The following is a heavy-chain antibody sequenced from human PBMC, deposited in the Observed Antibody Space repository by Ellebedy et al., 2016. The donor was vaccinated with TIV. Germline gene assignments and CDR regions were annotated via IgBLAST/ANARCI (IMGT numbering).Heavy chain of an antibody. CDR2: ISSRSSYS. D-gene: IGHD3-16*02. CDR3: ARNGYEDVWGSYHHDY. CDR1: GFTFSDYY. V-gene: IGHV3-11*06. Sequence: GGSLRLSCAAYGFTFSDYYMSWIRQAPGKGLEWVSYISSRSSYSNYTDSVKGRFTISRDNAKNSLYLQMNSLRAEDTAVYYCARNGYEDVWGSYHHDYWGQGALVTVSS. J-gene: IGHJ4*02.